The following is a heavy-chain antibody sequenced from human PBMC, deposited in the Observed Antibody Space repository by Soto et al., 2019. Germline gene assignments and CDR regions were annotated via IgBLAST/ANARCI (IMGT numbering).Heavy chain of an antibody. V-gene: IGHV4-59*08. D-gene: IGHD3-16*01. CDR2: IYYSGST. Sequence: SETLSLTCTVSGGSISSYYWSWIRQPPGKGLEWIGYIYYSGSTNYNPSLKSRVTISVDTSKNQFSLKLSSVTAADTAVYYCARHGVGNGWVYYYYYMDVWGKGTTVTVSS. CDR3: ARHGVGNGWVYYYYYMDV. J-gene: IGHJ6*03. CDR1: GGSISSYY.